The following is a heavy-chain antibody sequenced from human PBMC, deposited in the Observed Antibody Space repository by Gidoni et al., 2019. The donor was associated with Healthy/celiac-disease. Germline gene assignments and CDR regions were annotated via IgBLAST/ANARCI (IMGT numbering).Heavy chain of an antibody. CDR1: GFTFSDYY. CDR2: ISSSSSYT. D-gene: IGHD4-17*01. CDR3: AREENGDYVNDY. V-gene: IGHV3-11*06. J-gene: IGHJ4*02. Sequence: QVQLVESGGGLVKPGGSLRLSCAASGFTFSDYYMSWIRQAPGKGLEWVSYISSSSSYTNYADSVKGRFTISRDNAKNSLYLQMNSLRAEDTAVYYCAREENGDYVNDYWGQGTLVTVSS.